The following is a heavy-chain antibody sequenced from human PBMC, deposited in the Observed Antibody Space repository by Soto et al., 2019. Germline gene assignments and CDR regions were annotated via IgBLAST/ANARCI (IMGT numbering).Heavy chain of an antibody. V-gene: IGHV4-4*07. CDR3: VGDQGYYYFGTDV. CDR1: GDSISNYY. J-gene: IGHJ6*02. Sequence: QVQLQEWGPGLVKPSETLSLTCTVSGDSISNYYWSWIRQPAGKGLEWIGRFYTSGTTYYNPSLKSRVTMSVDTSKNQLSLKLGSVTAADTAVYFCVGDQGYYYFGTDVWGQGTTVTVSS. CDR2: FYTSGTT.